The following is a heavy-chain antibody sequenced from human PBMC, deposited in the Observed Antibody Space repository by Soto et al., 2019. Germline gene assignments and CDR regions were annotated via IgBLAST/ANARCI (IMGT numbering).Heavy chain of an antibody. Sequence: GGSLRLSCAASGFSFSGYWMHWVRQAPGKGLVWVSRINTDGSSRTYADFVKGRFTISRDNGKNTLYLQMNSLRVEDTAVYYCVRAAARGDDWGQGTLVTVSS. CDR3: VRAAARGDD. CDR2: INTDGSSR. CDR1: GFSFSGYW. D-gene: IGHD3-10*01. V-gene: IGHV3-74*01. J-gene: IGHJ4*02.